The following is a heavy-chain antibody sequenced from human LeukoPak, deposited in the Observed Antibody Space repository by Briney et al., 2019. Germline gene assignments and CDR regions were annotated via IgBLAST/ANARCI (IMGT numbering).Heavy chain of an antibody. V-gene: IGHV4-39*07. Sequence: SETLSLTCTVSGGSISTSNYYWGWIRQPPGKGLEWIGNIFYSGSTYYSPSLKSRVTISLGTSRNQFSLKLSSVTAADTAVYYCARGYQLLRGTYYYYMDVWGKGTTVTVSS. CDR1: GGSISTSNYY. CDR3: ARGYQLLRGTYYYYMDV. J-gene: IGHJ6*03. D-gene: IGHD2-2*01. CDR2: IFYSGST.